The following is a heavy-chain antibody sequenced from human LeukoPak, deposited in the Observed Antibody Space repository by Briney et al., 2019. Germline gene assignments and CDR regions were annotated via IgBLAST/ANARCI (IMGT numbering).Heavy chain of an antibody. CDR3: ARGGASGWYLVGYYYYMDV. CDR1: GYTFTGYY. V-gene: IGHV1-2*02. D-gene: IGHD6-19*01. Sequence: GASVKVSCKTSGYTFTGYYIQWVRQAPGQGLEWMGWIAPISGDTDYAQKFQGRVTMTRDTSISTAYMELSSLRSEDTAVYYCARGGASGWYLVGYYYYMDVWGKGTTVTVSS. CDR2: IAPISGDT. J-gene: IGHJ6*03.